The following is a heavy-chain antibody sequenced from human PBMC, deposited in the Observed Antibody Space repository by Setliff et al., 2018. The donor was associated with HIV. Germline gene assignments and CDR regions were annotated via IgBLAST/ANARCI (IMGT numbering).Heavy chain of an antibody. CDR2: MYTSGST. V-gene: IGHV4-61*02. Sequence: SETLSLTCTVSGGSISSDNYYLSWIRQPAGKGLEWIGRMYTSGSTNYNPSLKSRVTISVDTSKRQFSLKLSSVTAADTAVYYCAREERKAPAGSGYYYYGMDVWGQGTMVTVSS. D-gene: IGHD6-13*01. CDR3: AREERKAPAGSGYYYYGMDV. CDR1: GGSISSDNYY. J-gene: IGHJ6*02.